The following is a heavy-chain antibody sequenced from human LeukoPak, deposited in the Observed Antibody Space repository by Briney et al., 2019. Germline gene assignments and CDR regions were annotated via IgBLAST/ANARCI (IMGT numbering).Heavy chain of an antibody. CDR2: MNPNSGNT. J-gene: IGHJ6*02. D-gene: IGHD3-22*01. V-gene: IGHV1-8*01. Sequence: ASVKVSCKASGYTFTSYDINWVRQATGQGLEWMGWMNPNSGNTGYAQKFQGRVTMTRNTSISTAYMELSSLRSADTAVYYCARDSSGYYWGYYGMDVWGQGTTVTVSS. CDR3: ARDSSGYYWGYYGMDV. CDR1: GYTFTSYD.